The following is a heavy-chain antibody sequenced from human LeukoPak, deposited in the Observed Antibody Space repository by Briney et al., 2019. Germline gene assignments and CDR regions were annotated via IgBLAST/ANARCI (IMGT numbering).Heavy chain of an antibody. CDR2: ISYDGSNK. CDR1: GFPLNSYG. CDR3: AKVPHGDYAVDY. J-gene: IGHJ4*02. Sequence: PGRSLRLSCAASGFPLNSYGMHWVRQAPGKGLEGVAVISYDGSNKYYADSVKGRFTISRDNSKNTLYLQMNSLRAEDTAVYYCAKVPHGDYAVDYWGQGTLVTVSS. D-gene: IGHD4-17*01. V-gene: IGHV3-30*18.